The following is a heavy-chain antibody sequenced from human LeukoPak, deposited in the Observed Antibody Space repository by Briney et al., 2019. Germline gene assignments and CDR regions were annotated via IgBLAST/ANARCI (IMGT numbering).Heavy chain of an antibody. V-gene: IGHV1-18*04. J-gene: IGHJ5*02. Sequence: ASVKVSCKASGYTFTGYYMHWVRQAPGQGLEWMGWISAYNGNTNYAQKLQGRVTMTTDTSTSTAYMELRSLRSDDTAVYYCAREGEYDFWSGYSNWFDPWGQGTLVTVSS. D-gene: IGHD3-3*01. CDR3: AREGEYDFWSGYSNWFDP. CDR1: GYTFTGYY. CDR2: ISAYNGNT.